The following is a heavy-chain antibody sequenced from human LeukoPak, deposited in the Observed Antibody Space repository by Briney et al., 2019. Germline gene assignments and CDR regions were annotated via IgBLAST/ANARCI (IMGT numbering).Heavy chain of an antibody. D-gene: IGHD2-2*01. CDR3: AKKTGYCSSSSCPHNFDY. J-gene: IGHJ4*02. V-gene: IGHV3-23*01. Sequence: GGSLRLSCVASGFTFNNYAMSWVRQAPGKGLEWVSAISGSGGSTYYAASVKGRFTISRDNSKNTLYLQMNSLRAEDTAVYFCAKKTGYCSSSSCPHNFDYWGQGTLVTVSS. CDR2: ISGSGGST. CDR1: GFTFNNYA.